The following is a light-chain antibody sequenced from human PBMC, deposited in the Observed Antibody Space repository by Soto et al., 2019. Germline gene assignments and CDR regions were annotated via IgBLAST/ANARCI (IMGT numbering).Light chain of an antibody. Sequence: DIQMTQSPSSLSASVGDRVTIICRASQNIDTYLNWYLQKPGQAPKLLIYSAYSLQSGVSPRFSGDGSGTDFTLTISSLQPEDFATYYCQQSYNFPRTFGQGTTV. CDR3: QQSYNFPRT. CDR2: SAY. CDR1: QNIDTY. J-gene: IGKJ1*01. V-gene: IGKV1-39*01.